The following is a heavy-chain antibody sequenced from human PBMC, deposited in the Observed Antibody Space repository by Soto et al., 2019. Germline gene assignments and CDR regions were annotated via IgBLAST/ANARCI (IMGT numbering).Heavy chain of an antibody. V-gene: IGHV4-31*03. D-gene: IGHD2-21*02. CDR2: IYYSGST. Sequence: SENLSLTYSVSGGSISRGGYYWSWIRQHPGKGLEWIGYIYYSGSTYYNPSLKSRATISVDTSKNQFSLKLSSVTAADTAVYYCARGYSVTSNLFAPWGQGSFVIVSS. CDR1: GGSISRGGYY. CDR3: ARGYSVTSNLFAP. J-gene: IGHJ5*02.